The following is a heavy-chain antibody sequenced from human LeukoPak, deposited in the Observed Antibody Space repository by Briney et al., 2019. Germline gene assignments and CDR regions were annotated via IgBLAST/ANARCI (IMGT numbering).Heavy chain of an antibody. CDR1: GGTFSSYA. J-gene: IGHJ4*02. CDR3: ARDYGGSYNFDY. CDR2: IIPIFGTA. D-gene: IGHD1-26*01. V-gene: IGHV1-69*13. Sequence: SVKVSCKASGGTFSSYAISWVRQAPGQGLEWMGGIIPIFGTANYAQKFQGRVTITADESTSTAYMELSSLRSEDTAVYYCARDYGGSYNFDYWGQGTLVTVSS.